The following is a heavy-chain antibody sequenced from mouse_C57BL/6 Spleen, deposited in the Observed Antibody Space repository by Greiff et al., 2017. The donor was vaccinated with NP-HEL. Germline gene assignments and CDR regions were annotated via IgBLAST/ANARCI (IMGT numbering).Heavy chain of an antibody. CDR2: IYPGDGDT. CDR3: ARTHYYGSSYSFAY. D-gene: IGHD1-1*01. CDR1: GYAFSSSW. Sequence: VQLQQSGPELVKPGASVKISCKASGYAFSSSWMNWVKQRPGKGLEWIGRIYPGDGDTNYNGKFKGKATLTADKSSSTAYMQLSSLTSEDSAVYFCARTHYYGSSYSFAYWGQGTLVTVSA. J-gene: IGHJ3*01. V-gene: IGHV1-82*01.